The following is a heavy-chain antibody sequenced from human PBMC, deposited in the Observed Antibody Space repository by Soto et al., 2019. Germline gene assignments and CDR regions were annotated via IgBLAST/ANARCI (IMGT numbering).Heavy chain of an antibody. D-gene: IGHD1-26*01. Sequence: QVQLVESGGGVVQPGRSLRLSCVASGFTLSGHGMHWVRQAPGKGLEWVAVITYDGSEIHYSDSVKGLFTISRDTSKNLVYLQMNSLKTEDRAMYYCAREQGYGYYRVADYWGQGTLVTVSS. J-gene: IGHJ4*02. CDR1: GFTLSGHG. V-gene: IGHV3-30*03. CDR2: ITYDGSEI. CDR3: AREQGYGYYRVADY.